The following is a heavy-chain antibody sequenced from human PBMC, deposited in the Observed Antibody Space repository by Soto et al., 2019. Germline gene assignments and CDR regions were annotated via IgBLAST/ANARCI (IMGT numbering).Heavy chain of an antibody. J-gene: IGHJ2*01. V-gene: IGHV3-30*18. Sequence: GGSLRLSCAASGFTFSSYGMHRVRQAPGKGLEWVAVISYDGSNKYYADTVKGRFTISRDNSKNTLYLQMNILRAEDTVVYYCAKAPFYSSGWYWYFDLWGRGTLVTVSS. CDR1: GFTFSSYG. D-gene: IGHD6-19*01. CDR2: ISYDGSNK. CDR3: AKAPFYSSGWYWYFDL.